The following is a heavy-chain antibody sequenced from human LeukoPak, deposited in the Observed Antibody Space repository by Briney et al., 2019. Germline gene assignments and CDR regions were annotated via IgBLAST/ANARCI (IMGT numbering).Heavy chain of an antibody. V-gene: IGHV4-4*02. D-gene: IGHD1-1*01. CDR2: IYHAGST. CDR3: AREGGPQSLRGTFDP. Sequence: GSLRLSCAASGFTVSSNYMSWVRQSPGEGLEWIGEIYHAGSTNYNPSLKGRVTMSVDKSKNQFSLKLSSVTAADTAVYYCAREGGPQSLRGTFDPWGQGTLVTVSS. CDR1: GFTVSSNY. J-gene: IGHJ5*02.